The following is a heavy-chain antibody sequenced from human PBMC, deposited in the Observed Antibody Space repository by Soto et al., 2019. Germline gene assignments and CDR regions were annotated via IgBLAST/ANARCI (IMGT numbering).Heavy chain of an antibody. CDR3: ASPKNYYYYYGMDV. CDR2: ISGSGGST. CDR1: GFTFSRDA. Sequence: GSLRLSCAASGFTFSRDAMSWGRQAPGKGLEWVSAISGSGGSTFYADPVKGRFTISRDNSKNTLYLQMNSLRAEDTAVYYCASPKNYYYYYGMDVWGQGTTVTVS. J-gene: IGHJ6*02. V-gene: IGHV3-23*01.